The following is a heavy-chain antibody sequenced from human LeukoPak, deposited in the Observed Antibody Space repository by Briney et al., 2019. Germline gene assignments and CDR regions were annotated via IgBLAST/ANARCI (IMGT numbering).Heavy chain of an antibody. J-gene: IGHJ3*02. CDR3: AKSLVVVAAIDAFDI. CDR1: GFTVSSNY. Sequence: GGSLRLSCAASGFTVSSNYMSWVRQAPGKGLEWVSVIYSGGSTYYADSVKGRFTISRDNSKNTLYLQMNSLRAEDTAVYYCAKSLVVVAAIDAFDIWGQGTMVTVSS. CDR2: IYSGGST. V-gene: IGHV3-53*01. D-gene: IGHD2-15*01.